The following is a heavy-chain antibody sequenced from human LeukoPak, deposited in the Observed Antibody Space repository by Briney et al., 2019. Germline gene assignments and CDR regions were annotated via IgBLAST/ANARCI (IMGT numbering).Heavy chain of an antibody. J-gene: IGHJ4*02. V-gene: IGHV7-4-1*02. CDR2: INTNTGNP. D-gene: IGHD3-10*01. CDR1: GYTFTSYA. Sequence: GASVKVSCKASGYTFTSYAMNWVRQAPGQGLEWMGWINTNTGNPTYAQGFTGRFVFSLDTSVSTAYLQISSLKAEGTAVYYCAREFRYYGSGSYYGPLFGYWGQGTLVTVSS. CDR3: AREFRYYGSGSYYGPLFGY.